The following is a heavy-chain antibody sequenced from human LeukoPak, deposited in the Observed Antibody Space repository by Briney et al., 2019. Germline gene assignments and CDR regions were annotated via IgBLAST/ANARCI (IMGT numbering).Heavy chain of an antibody. Sequence: NTSETLSLTCTVSGGSISSYYWSWIRQPAGKGLEWIGRIYTSGGTNYNPSLKSRVTMSVDTSKNQFSLKLSSVTAADTAVYYCARDDNWNYEDWFDPWGQGTLVTVSS. CDR3: ARDDNWNYEDWFDP. D-gene: IGHD1-7*01. CDR1: GGSISSYY. V-gene: IGHV4-4*07. J-gene: IGHJ5*02. CDR2: IYTSGGT.